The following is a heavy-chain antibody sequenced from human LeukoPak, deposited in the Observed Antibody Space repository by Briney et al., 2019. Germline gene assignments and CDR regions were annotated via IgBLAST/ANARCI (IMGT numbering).Heavy chain of an antibody. CDR3: ARANPPAISFFDY. Sequence: PGGSLRLSCAASGITFSGYSMNWVRQAPGKGLEWVSSISGSGESIYYADSVKGRFTISRDYARNSLYLQMDSLRAEDTAVYYCARANPPAISFFDYWGQGTLVTVSS. J-gene: IGHJ4*02. CDR1: GITFSGYS. D-gene: IGHD3-9*01. V-gene: IGHV3-21*01. CDR2: ISGSGESI.